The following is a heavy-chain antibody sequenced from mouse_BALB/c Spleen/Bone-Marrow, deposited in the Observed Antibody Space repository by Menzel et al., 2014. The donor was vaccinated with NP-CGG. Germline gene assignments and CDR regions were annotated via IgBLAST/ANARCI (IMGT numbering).Heavy chain of an antibody. J-gene: IGHJ4*01. D-gene: IGHD1-1*01. V-gene: IGHV5-6-2*01. CDR1: GFTFSSYY. CDR3: ARHGSSYAMDY. CDR2: ITSNGGST. Sequence: DVMLVESGGGLVKLGGSLKLSCAASGFTFSSYYMSWVRQTPEKRLELVAAITSNGGSTYYPDTVKGRFTISRDNAKNTLYLQTSSLKSEDTALYYCARHGSSYAMDYWGQGTSVTVSS.